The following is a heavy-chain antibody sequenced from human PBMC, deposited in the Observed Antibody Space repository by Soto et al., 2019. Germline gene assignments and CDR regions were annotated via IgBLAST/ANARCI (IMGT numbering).Heavy chain of an antibody. D-gene: IGHD3-22*01. V-gene: IGHV1-46*01. J-gene: IGHJ4*02. CDR2: INPSGGST. Sequence: QVQLVQSGAEVKKPGASVKVSCKASGYTFSNFYIHWVRQAPGQGLEWMGIINPSGGSTSYAQKFQGRVTMTRDTSTSTGYMELSSLRSEDTAVHYCARADYYGSSGYHLDYGGKGTLATVSS. CDR1: GYTFSNFY. CDR3: ARADYYGSSGYHLDY.